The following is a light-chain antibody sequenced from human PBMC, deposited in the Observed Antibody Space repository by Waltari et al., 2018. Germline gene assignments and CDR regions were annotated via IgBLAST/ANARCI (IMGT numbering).Light chain of an antibody. CDR2: DAS. Sequence: EIVLTQSPATLSLSPGEGATPPCRASQSVRTYLGWYQQKPGQAPRLLTYDASNRAPGVPARFSGSGSGTDFTLTISSLEPEDFAVYYCQRRDSWPLTFGGGTKVEIK. CDR1: QSVRTY. J-gene: IGKJ4*01. CDR3: QRRDSWPLT. V-gene: IGKV3-11*01.